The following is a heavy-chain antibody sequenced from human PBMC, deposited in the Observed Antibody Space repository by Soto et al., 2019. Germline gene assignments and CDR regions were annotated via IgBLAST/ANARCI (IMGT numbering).Heavy chain of an antibody. J-gene: IGHJ4*02. CDR1: GFTFSSYA. V-gene: IGHV3-30-3*01. CDR2: ISYDGSNK. D-gene: IGHD5-12*01. Sequence: QVQLVESGGGVVQPGRSLRLSCAASGFTFSSYAMHWVRQAPGKGLELVAVISYDGSNKYYADSVKGRFTISRDNSKNTLYLQMNSLRAEDTAVYYFARSDQFVWLQHYFDYWGQGTLVTVSS. CDR3: ARSDQFVWLQHYFDY.